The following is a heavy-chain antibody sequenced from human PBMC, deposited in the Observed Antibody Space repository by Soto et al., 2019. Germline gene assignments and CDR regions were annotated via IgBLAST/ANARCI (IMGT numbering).Heavy chain of an antibody. J-gene: IGHJ6*02. D-gene: IGHD6-19*01. CDR2: ISYDGSNK. Sequence: QVQLVESGGGVVQPGRSLRLSCAASGFTFSSYGMHWVRQAPGKGLEWVAVISYDGSNKYYADSVKGRFTISRDNSEHTLYLHMNSLRAEDTAVYYCAKVIAVAGLTRYYYYGMDVWGQGTTVTVSS. CDR3: AKVIAVAGLTRYYYYGMDV. V-gene: IGHV3-30*18. CDR1: GFTFSSYG.